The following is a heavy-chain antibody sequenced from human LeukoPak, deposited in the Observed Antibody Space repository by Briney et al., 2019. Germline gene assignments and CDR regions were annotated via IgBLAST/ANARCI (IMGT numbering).Heavy chain of an antibody. V-gene: IGHV3-74*01. CDR3: ARRSSGSPPYYFDY. D-gene: IGHD1-26*01. CDR2: INSDGSTT. Sequence: GGSLRLSCAASGFTFSSYWMHWFRQAPGKGLVWVSRINSDGSTTNYADSVKGRFTISRDNVKNTLDPQMNSLRAEDTAVYYCARRSSGSPPYYFDYWGQGTLVTVSS. J-gene: IGHJ4*02. CDR1: GFTFSSYW.